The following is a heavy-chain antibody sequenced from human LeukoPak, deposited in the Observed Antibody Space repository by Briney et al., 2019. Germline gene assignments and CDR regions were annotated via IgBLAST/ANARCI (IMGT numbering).Heavy chain of an antibody. CDR1: GGSLSSYY. CDR3: ARDNQYYYDSSGYETYYYYMDV. J-gene: IGHJ6*03. Sequence: SETLSLTCTVSGGSLSSYYWSWIRQPAGKGLEWIGRIYTSGSTNYNPSLKSRVTISVDKSKNQFSLKLSSVTAADTAVYYCARDNQYYYDSSGYETYYYYMDVWGKGTTVTVSS. CDR2: IYTSGST. D-gene: IGHD3-22*01. V-gene: IGHV4-4*07.